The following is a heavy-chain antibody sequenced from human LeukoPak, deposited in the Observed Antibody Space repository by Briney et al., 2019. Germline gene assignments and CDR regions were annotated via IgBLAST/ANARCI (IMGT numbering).Heavy chain of an antibody. CDR2: INHSGST. CDR1: GGSFSGYY. V-gene: IGHV4-34*01. D-gene: IGHD3-3*01. Sequence: SETLSLTCAVYGGSFSGYYWSWIRQPPGKGREWIGEINHSGSTNYNPSLKSRVTISVDTSKNQFSLKLSSVTAADTAVYYCARGGKTFWYYYYGMDVWGKGTTVTVSS. J-gene: IGHJ6*04. CDR3: ARGGKTFWYYYYGMDV.